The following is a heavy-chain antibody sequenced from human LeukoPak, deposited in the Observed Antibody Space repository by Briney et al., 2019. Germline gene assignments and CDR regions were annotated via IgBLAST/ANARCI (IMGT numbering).Heavy chain of an antibody. J-gene: IGHJ4*02. Sequence: PSETLSLTCTVSGGSIGRYSWSWIRQPAGKGLEWIGHIYTSGNTNYNTSLKSRVTMSVDTSKNQFSLNLNSVTAADTAVYYCARVVVAAAPSCFDYWGQGTLVTVSS. V-gene: IGHV4-4*07. CDR3: ARVVVAAAPSCFDY. CDR2: IYTSGNT. CDR1: GGSIGRYS. D-gene: IGHD2-15*01.